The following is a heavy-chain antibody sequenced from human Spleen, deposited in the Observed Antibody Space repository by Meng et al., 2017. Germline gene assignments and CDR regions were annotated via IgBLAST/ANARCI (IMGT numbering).Heavy chain of an antibody. V-gene: IGHV1-18*01. J-gene: IGHJ4*02. Sequence: QVQLVQSGAEVKKPGASVKVSCKASGYTFSSYGISWVRQAPGQGLEWMGWISVYNGNTNHAQRFQGRVTMTTDTSTSTAYRELRTLRSDDTAVYYCARDRGGLPDYWGQGTLVTVSS. D-gene: IGHD2-15*01. CDR1: GYTFSSYG. CDR3: ARDRGGLPDY. CDR2: ISVYNGNT.